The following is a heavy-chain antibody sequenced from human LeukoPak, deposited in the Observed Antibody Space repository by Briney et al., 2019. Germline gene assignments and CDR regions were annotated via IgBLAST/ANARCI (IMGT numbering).Heavy chain of an antibody. CDR3: ARDPTTVATLPYYFDF. CDR2: INHSGRT. V-gene: IGHV4-34*01. Sequence: SETLSLTCAVSGGSFFGSHWNWIRQSPEKGLEWLGEINHSGRTNYNPSLKSRVTISVDTSKSQFFLKLTSVTAADTAVYYCARDPTTVATLPYYFDFWGQGTLVTVSA. D-gene: IGHD4-23*01. CDR1: GGSFFGSH. J-gene: IGHJ4*02.